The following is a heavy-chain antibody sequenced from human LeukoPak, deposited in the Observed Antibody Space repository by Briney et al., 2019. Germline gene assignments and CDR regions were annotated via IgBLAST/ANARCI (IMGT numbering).Heavy chain of an antibody. Sequence: PSETLSLTCTVSGCSISSSSDYWVGIRQPPGKGLEGIVNIYYSGSTYYNPSLKRRVTISVNTSNNQFSLKLNLVTAADTAVYYCARVERYTRSGPTDPWGQGTLVTVSS. CDR2: IYYSGST. J-gene: IGHJ5*02. CDR3: ARVERYTRSGPTDP. CDR1: GCSISSSSDY. V-gene: IGHV4-39*07. D-gene: IGHD6-25*01.